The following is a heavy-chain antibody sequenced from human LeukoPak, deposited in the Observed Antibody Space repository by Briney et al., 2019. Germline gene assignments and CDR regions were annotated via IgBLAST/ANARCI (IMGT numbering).Heavy chain of an antibody. J-gene: IGHJ4*02. Sequence: GGSLRLSCAASGFTFSDYSMNWVRQAPGKGLEWVSYISSSSSNRNYADSVKGRFTISRDNAKNSLYLQMNSLRAEDTAVYYCARAQYNLDSWGQGTLVTVSS. CDR1: GFTFSDYS. D-gene: IGHD5-18*01. CDR2: ISSSSSNR. V-gene: IGHV3-48*04. CDR3: ARAQYNLDS.